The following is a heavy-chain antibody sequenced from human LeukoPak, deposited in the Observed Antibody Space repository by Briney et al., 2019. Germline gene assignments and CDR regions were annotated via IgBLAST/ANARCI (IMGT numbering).Heavy chain of an antibody. Sequence: GAAVKVSCKASGYSFTGYHIHWVRQAPRPGLEWMGWINPNSGVTNYAQKFQGRVTMTRDTSISTAYMELSRLRSDDTAVYYCARIGNPIPYSYGYGPNDYWGQGTLVTVSS. CDR1: GYSFTGYH. CDR3: ARIGNPIPYSYGYGPNDY. V-gene: IGHV1-2*02. D-gene: IGHD5-18*01. CDR2: INPNSGVT. J-gene: IGHJ4*02.